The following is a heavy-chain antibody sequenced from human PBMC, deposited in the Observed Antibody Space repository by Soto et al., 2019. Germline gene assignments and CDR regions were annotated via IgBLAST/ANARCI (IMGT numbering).Heavy chain of an antibody. CDR3: ARSGNSGTYYFDY. D-gene: IGHD4-4*01. CDR1: GFIFSNYG. V-gene: IGHV3-33*01. CDR2: IWYDGSNK. Sequence: PGGSLRLSCAASGFIFSNYGVHWVRQAPGKGLEWVAVIWYDGSNKYYADSVKGRFTISRDNSKNTLYLQMNSLRAEDTAVYYCARSGNSGTYYFDYWGQGTLVTVSS. J-gene: IGHJ4*02.